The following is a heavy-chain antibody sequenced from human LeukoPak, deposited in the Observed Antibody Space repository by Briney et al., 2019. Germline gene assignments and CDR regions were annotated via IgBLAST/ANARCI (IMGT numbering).Heavy chain of an antibody. CDR2: ISSRSSYI. CDR1: GFTFSDYS. D-gene: IGHD4-17*01. CDR3: ARGDYGDYVLDY. Sequence: PGGSLRLSCVASGFTFSDYSMNWVHQAPGKGLEWVSSISSRSSYIYYADSVKGRFTISRDNAKNSLYLQMNSLRAEDTAVYYCARGDYGDYVLDYWGQGTLVTVSS. J-gene: IGHJ4*02. V-gene: IGHV3-21*01.